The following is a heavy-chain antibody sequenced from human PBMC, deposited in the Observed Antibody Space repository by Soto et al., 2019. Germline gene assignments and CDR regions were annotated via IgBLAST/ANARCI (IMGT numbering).Heavy chain of an antibody. J-gene: IGHJ5*02. V-gene: IGHV3-23*01. CDR2: ISGSGGST. D-gene: IGHD3-22*01. CDR3: AKDADPYHLYYDSSGYPNWFDP. CDR1: GVTFSSYA. Sequence: PGGSLRLSCAASGVTFSSYAMSWVRQAPGKGLEWVSAISGSGGSTYYADSAKGRFTISRDNSKNTLYLQMNSLRAEDTAVYYCAKDADPYHLYYDSSGYPNWFDPWGQGTLVTVSS.